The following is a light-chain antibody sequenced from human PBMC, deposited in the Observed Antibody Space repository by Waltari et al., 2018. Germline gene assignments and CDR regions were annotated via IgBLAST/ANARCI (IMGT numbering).Light chain of an antibody. J-gene: IGKJ1*01. V-gene: IGKV3-15*01. CDR3: QQYDNWPPWT. CDR2: GAS. Sequence: EIVMTQSPATLSVSPGERATLSCRANQSIRTSLAWYQQTPGQPPRLLIYGASTRATGIPARFSGSGSGTEFTLTISSLQSEDFAVYYCQQYDNWPPWTFGPGTRVEVK. CDR1: QSIRTS.